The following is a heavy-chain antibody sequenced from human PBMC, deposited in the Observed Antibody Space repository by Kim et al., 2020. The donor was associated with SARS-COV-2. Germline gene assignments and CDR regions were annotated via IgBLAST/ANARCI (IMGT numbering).Heavy chain of an antibody. D-gene: IGHD1-26*01. CDR3: ARGGIVAFDI. CDR2: SP. V-gene: IGHV3-53*01. Sequence: SPYYADSVKGRFTISRDNSKNTLYLQMNSLRAEDTAVYYCARGGIVAFDIWGQGTMVTVSS. J-gene: IGHJ3*02.